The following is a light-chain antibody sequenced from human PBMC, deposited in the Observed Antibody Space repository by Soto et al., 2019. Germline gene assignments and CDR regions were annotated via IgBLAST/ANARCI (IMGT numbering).Light chain of an antibody. Sequence: QSVLTQPASVSGSPGQSITLSCAGTSSDVGRYTYVSWYQQHPGKAPKLIIYDVYNRPSGVSTRFSGSKSGNTASLTISGLQAEDEADYYCTSYTSTSTPYVFGGGTKVTVL. CDR3: TSYTSTSTPYV. CDR2: DVY. CDR1: SSDVGRYTY. J-gene: IGLJ1*01. V-gene: IGLV2-14*01.